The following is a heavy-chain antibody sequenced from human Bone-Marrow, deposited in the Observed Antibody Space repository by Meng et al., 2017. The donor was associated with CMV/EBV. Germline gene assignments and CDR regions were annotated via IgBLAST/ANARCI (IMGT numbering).Heavy chain of an antibody. V-gene: IGHV5-51*01. Sequence: KVSCKGSGYSFASYWIGWVRQLPGKGLEWMAIIYPAESEIRYSPSFQGQVSVSADRSTSTAYLQWSSLKASDTAMYYCARHGGNSGAWGQGKLVNFAS. D-gene: IGHD4-23*01. CDR2: IYPAESEI. CDR3: ARHGGNSGA. J-gene: IGHJ5*02. CDR1: GYSFASYW.